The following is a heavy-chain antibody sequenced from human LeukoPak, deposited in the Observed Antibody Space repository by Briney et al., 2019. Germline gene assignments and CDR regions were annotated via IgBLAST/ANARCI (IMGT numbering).Heavy chain of an antibody. D-gene: IGHD3-10*01. J-gene: IGHJ4*02. CDR2: IYHSGST. CDR3: ARVGSGSYRLDY. Sequence: PSETLSLTCAVSGGSISSSNWWSWVRQPPGKGLEWIREIYHSGSTNYNPSLKSRVTISVDKSKNQFSLKLSSVTAADTAVYYCARVGSGSYRLDYWGQGTLVTVSS. V-gene: IGHV4-4*02. CDR1: GGSISSSNW.